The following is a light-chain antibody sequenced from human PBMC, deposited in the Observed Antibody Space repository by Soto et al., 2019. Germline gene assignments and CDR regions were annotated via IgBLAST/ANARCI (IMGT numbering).Light chain of an antibody. V-gene: IGKV1-39*01. J-gene: IGKJ2*01. CDR3: QHSSSTSSYT. CDR2: AAS. CDR1: QSISTF. Sequence: DIQMTQSPSSLSASVGDRVTITCRASQSISTFLNWYQQKPGKAPKVLIYAASSLQNGVPSRFSGSGSGTDFTLTISSLLPEDFATYYCQHSSSTSSYTFGQGTKLEIK.